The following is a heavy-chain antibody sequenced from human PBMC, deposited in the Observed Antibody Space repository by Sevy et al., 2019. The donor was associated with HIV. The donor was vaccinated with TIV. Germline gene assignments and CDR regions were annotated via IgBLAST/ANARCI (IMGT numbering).Heavy chain of an antibody. CDR1: GFSFSYYG. J-gene: IGHJ6*02. CDR2: ISHDGINE. D-gene: IGHD1-26*01. CDR3: ANAYSGSYSHSYLYALDV. V-gene: IGHV3-30*18. Sequence: GGSLRLSCIGSGFSFSYYGIHWVRQAPGKGLDWVALISHDGINEYYADSVKGRFTMSRDNSKNTVNLEMNSLRNEDTAIYFCANAYSGSYSHSYLYALDVWGQGTTVTVSS.